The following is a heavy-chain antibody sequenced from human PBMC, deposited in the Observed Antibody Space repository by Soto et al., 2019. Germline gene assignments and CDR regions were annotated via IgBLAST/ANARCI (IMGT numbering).Heavy chain of an antibody. CDR2: ISWNSGSI. Sequence: GGSLRLSCAASGFTFDDYAMHWVRQAPGKGLEWVSGISWNSGSIGYADSVKGRFTISRDNAKNSLYLQMNSLRAEVTALYYCAKDIGGGSCSSTSCYLPGYYYYGMDVWGQGTTVTVSS. V-gene: IGHV3-9*01. D-gene: IGHD2-2*01. CDR1: GFTFDDYA. J-gene: IGHJ6*02. CDR3: AKDIGGGSCSSTSCYLPGYYYYGMDV.